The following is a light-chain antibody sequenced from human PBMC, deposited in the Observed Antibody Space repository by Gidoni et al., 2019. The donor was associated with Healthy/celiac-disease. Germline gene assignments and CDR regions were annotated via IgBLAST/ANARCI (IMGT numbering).Light chain of an antibody. CDR3: QSRLT. J-gene: IGKJ4*01. CDR2: WAS. Sequence: DIVMTQSPDSLAVSLGERATINCKSSQSVLSSSNNKNYLNWYQQKAGQPPKLLFYWASTRESRVPDRFSGGGSGTDFTLTISSLQAEDVAVYYCQSRLTFGGXTKVEIK. CDR1: QSVLSSSNNKNY. V-gene: IGKV4-1*01.